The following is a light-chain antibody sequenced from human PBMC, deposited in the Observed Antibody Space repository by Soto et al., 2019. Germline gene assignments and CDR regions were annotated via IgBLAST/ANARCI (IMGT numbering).Light chain of an antibody. CDR1: QSISSW. Sequence: IQMTQSPSTLSASVGDRVTITCRASQSISSWLAWYQQKPGKAPKLLIYKASSLESGVPSRFSGSGSGTEFTLTISSLQPDDLATYYCQQYASFRTFGQGTKVDIK. CDR3: QQYASFRT. V-gene: IGKV1-5*03. J-gene: IGKJ1*01. CDR2: KAS.